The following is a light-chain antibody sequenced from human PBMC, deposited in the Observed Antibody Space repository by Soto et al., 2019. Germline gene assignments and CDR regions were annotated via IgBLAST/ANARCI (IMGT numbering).Light chain of an antibody. J-gene: IGLJ2*01. CDR1: RGSIASND. Sequence: NFMLIQPHSVSESPGKTVTISCTRSRGSIASNDVQWYQQRPGSAPTTVLYENNQRPSGVPDRFSGSTDGSSNSASLTISGLQTEDEADYYCQSYDSSTVVFGGGTQLTVL. CDR2: ENN. V-gene: IGLV6-57*04. CDR3: QSYDSSTVV.